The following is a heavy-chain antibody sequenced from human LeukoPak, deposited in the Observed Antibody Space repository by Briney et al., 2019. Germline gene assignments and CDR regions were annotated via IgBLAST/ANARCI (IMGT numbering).Heavy chain of an antibody. CDR1: GFNFSNHD. Sequence: PGGSLRLSCAASGFNFSNHDIHWVRQAPGKGLEWVAVISYDGNNKYYADFVQGRFTISRDNSRNTLYLQMSTLRPEDTAVYYCAKDRGLYCGGDCFYFDSWGQGSLVIVSS. D-gene: IGHD2-21*02. CDR2: ISYDGNNK. CDR3: AKDRGLYCGGDCFYFDS. V-gene: IGHV3-30*18. J-gene: IGHJ4*02.